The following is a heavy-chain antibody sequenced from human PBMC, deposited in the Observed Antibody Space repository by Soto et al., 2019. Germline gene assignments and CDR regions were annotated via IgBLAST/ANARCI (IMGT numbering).Heavy chain of an antibody. CDR3: ARDLDSSGYHWFDP. Sequence: SETLSLTCTVSGGSISSSSYYWGWIRQPPGKGLEWIGSIYYSGSTYYNPSLKSRVTISVNTSKNQFSLKLSSVTAADTAVYYCARDLDSSGYHWFDPWGQGTLVTVSS. V-gene: IGHV4-39*07. J-gene: IGHJ5*02. D-gene: IGHD3-22*01. CDR1: GGSISSSSYY. CDR2: IYYSGST.